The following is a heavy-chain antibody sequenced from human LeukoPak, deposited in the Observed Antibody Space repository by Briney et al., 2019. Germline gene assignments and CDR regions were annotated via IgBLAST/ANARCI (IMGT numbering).Heavy chain of an antibody. D-gene: IGHD5-18*01. V-gene: IGHV3-64D*09. Sequence: GGSLRLSCSDSGFTFSSYAMHCVRQAPGKGLEYVSAISSNGGTTYYADSVKGRFTISRDNSKNMLYLQMSSLRAEDTTVYHCVKPTCLLQSGYSYDFFDSWGQGTLVTVSS. J-gene: IGHJ4*02. CDR1: GFTFSSYA. CDR3: VKPTCLLQSGYSYDFFDS. CDR2: ISSNGGTT.